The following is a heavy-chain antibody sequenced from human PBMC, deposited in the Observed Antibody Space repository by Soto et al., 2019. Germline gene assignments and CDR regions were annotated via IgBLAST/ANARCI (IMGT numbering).Heavy chain of an antibody. D-gene: IGHD1-1*01. V-gene: IGHV1-18*01. Sequence: QVQLVQSGAELKKPGASVKVSCKASGYTFKNYGISWLRQAPGQGLEWMGWISAYNGNTDYAQRFQGRVTMTTDTSTSTAYMELWSLISDDTAVYYCARDRSTHDYWGQGTLVTVSS. CDR2: ISAYNGNT. J-gene: IGHJ4*02. CDR3: ARDRSTHDY. CDR1: GYTFKNYG.